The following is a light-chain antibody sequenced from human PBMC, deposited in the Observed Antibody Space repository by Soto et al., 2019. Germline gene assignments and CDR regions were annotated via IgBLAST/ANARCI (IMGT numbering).Light chain of an antibody. J-gene: IGLJ1*01. V-gene: IGLV2-14*01. Sequence: QSALTQPASVSGSPGQSITISCTGTSSDVGGYNYVSWYQQHPDKAPKLMIYEVSNRPSGVSNRFSGSKSGNTASLTISGLQAEDEADYYCRSYTSSSTVVFGTGTKLTVL. CDR1: SSDVGGYNY. CDR3: RSYTSSSTVV. CDR2: EVS.